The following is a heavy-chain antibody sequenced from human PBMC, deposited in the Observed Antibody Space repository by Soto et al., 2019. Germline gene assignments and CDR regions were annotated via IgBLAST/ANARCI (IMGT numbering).Heavy chain of an antibody. CDR2: VSTNNADT. CDR1: GYHFTAYG. CDR3: ARELNTDSSAYYSFAH. V-gene: IGHV1-18*01. Sequence: SVKVSCKTSGYHFTAYGLAWLRQAPGQRPEWMGWVSTNNADTNYAEKFQGRVTMTTDKSTTTTYMELRSLRSDDTAVYYCARELNTDSSAYYSFAHWGQGTLVTVSS. D-gene: IGHD3-22*01. J-gene: IGHJ4*02.